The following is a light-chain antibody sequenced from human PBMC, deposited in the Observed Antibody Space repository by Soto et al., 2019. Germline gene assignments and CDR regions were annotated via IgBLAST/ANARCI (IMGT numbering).Light chain of an antibody. Sequence: DIQMTQSPFTLSASVGDRVTITCWASQSISSWLAWYQQKPGKAPKVLIYDASSLESGVPSRFSGSGSGTEFTLTISSLQPDDFATNYCQQYNSYSSFTFGQGTKLEIK. CDR1: QSISSW. CDR3: QQYNSYSSFT. J-gene: IGKJ2*01. CDR2: DAS. V-gene: IGKV1-5*01.